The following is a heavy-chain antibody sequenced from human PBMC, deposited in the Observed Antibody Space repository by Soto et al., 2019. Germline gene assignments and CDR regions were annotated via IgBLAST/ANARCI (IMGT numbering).Heavy chain of an antibody. CDR3: ARAADSSARAPEH. CDR1: GGSITSYF. Sequence: ETLSLTCSVSGGSITSYFCICIRQAPGKGLQWIGYINYSGITMYNPYFKSRVKISVDTANHQLSLKLNSVTAADTAIYFCARAADSSARAPEHWGRGTLVTVSS. V-gene: IGHV4-59*13. D-gene: IGHD3-22*01. CDR2: INYSGIT. J-gene: IGHJ4*02.